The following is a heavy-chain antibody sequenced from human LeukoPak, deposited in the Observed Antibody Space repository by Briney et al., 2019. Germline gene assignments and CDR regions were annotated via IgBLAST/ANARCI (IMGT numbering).Heavy chain of an antibody. V-gene: IGHV3-48*03. J-gene: IGHJ4*02. CDR2: ISQSGDAK. CDR3: TTQDLVVVPAASHYFDY. Sequence: GGSLRLSCAASGSMFDTYAMNWVRQAPGKGLEWVSYISQSGDAKYYADSVKGRFTISRDNARNSLYLQMSSLRAEDTAIYYCTTQDLVVVPAASHYFDYWGQGILIIVSA. D-gene: IGHD2-15*01. CDR1: GSMFDTYA.